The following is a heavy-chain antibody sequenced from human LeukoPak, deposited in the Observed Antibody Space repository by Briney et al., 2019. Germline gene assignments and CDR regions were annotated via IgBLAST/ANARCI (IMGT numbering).Heavy chain of an antibody. V-gene: IGHV5-51*01. CDR1: GYSFTSYW. J-gene: IGHJ4*02. Sequence: GESLKISCKGSGYSFTSYWIGWVRQMPGKGLEWMGIIYPGDSDTRYSPSFQGQVTISADKSISTAYLQWSGLKASDTAMYYCARFLPYDYVWGSYRPDGVDYWGQGTLVTVSS. CDR2: IYPGDSDT. CDR3: ARFLPYDYVWGSYRPDGVDY. D-gene: IGHD3-16*02.